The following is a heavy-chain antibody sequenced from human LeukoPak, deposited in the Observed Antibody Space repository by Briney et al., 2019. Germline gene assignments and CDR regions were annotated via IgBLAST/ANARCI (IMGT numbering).Heavy chain of an antibody. V-gene: IGHV4-39*07. Sequence: SETLSLTCAVSGGSISSNSYYWGWIRQPPGKGLEWIGSIYYSGSTNYNPSLKSRVTISVDTSKNQFSLKLSSVTAADTAVYYCARGQYYYDSSGYYLGNWGQGTLVTVSS. CDR3: ARGQYYYDSSGYYLGN. CDR2: IYYSGST. J-gene: IGHJ4*02. CDR1: GGSISSNSYY. D-gene: IGHD3-22*01.